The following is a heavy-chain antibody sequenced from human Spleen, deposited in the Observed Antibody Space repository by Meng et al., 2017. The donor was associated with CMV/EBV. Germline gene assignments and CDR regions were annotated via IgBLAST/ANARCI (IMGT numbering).Heavy chain of an antibody. CDR1: GFTFSNYE. J-gene: IGHJ6*02. D-gene: IGHD1-26*01. CDR2: IASGGRTR. V-gene: IGHV3-48*03. CDR3: ARGKRMGGTYPFYYFGLDV. Sequence: GGSLRLSCAASGFTFSNYEMYWVRQAPGKGLEWVSYIASGGRTRHYADSVGGRFTISRDNVDDSVYLQMNSLTVEDTAVYYCARGKRMGGTYPFYYFGLDVWGQGTTVTVSS.